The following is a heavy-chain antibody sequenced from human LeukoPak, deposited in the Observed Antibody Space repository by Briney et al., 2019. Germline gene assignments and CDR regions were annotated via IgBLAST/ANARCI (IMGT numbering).Heavy chain of an antibody. D-gene: IGHD1-1*01. CDR3: AREAERRTLYYYDYMDV. V-gene: IGHV1-46*01. Sequence: ASVKVSCKASGYTFTSYYMHWVRQAPGQGLEWMGIINPSGGSTSYAQKFQGRVTMTRDTSTSTVYVELSSLRSEDTAVYYCAREAERRTLYYYDYMDVWGKGTTVTISS. CDR1: GYTFTSYY. J-gene: IGHJ6*03. CDR2: INPSGGST.